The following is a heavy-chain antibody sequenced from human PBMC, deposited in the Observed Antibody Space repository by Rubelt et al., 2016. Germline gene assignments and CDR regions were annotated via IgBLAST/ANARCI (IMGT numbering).Heavy chain of an antibody. Sequence: APGQGLEWMGWINPNSGGTNYAQKFQGRVTMTRDTSISTAYMELSRLRSDDTAVYYCARDLGGYSYGYSNDAFDIWGQGTMVTVSS. CDR2: INPNSGGT. CDR3: ARDLGGYSYGYSNDAFDI. J-gene: IGHJ3*02. V-gene: IGHV1-2*02. D-gene: IGHD5-18*01.